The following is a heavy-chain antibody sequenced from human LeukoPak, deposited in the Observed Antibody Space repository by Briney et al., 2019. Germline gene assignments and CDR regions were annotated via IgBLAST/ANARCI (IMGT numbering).Heavy chain of an antibody. CDR3: ARAEEALSGDFDY. CDR1: GFTFSSYA. D-gene: IGHD1-26*01. J-gene: IGHJ4*02. V-gene: IGHV3-30*01. Sequence: GGSLRLSCAASGFTFSSYAMHWVRQAPGKGLEWVAVISYDGSNKYYADSVKGRFTISRDNSKNRLYLQMNSLRAEDTAVYYCARAEEALSGDFDYWGQGTLVTVSS. CDR2: ISYDGSNK.